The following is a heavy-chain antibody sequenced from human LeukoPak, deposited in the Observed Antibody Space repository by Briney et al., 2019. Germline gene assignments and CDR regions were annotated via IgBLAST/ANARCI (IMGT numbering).Heavy chain of an antibody. V-gene: IGHV4-39*01. J-gene: IGHJ4*02. CDR2: IYYSGST. CDR1: GGSISSSSYY. D-gene: IGHD3-9*01. Sequence: SSETLSLTCTVSGGSISSSSYYWGWIRQPPGKGLEWIGSIYYSGSTYYHLSLKSRVTISVDTSKNQFSLMLSSVTAADTAVYYCARGRLMYYDILTGYSVFDYWGQGTLVTVSS. CDR3: ARGRLMYYDILTGYSVFDY.